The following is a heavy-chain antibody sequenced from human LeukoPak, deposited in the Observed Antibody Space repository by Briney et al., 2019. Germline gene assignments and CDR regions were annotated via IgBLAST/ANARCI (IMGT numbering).Heavy chain of an antibody. CDR1: GFTFSDYY. Sequence: GGSLRLSCAASGFTFSDYYMSWIRQAPGKGLEWVSYISSSGSTIDYADSVKGRFTISRDSAKNSLYLQMNSLRAEDTAAYYCARSIPAGNRRWGQGTLVTVSS. V-gene: IGHV3-11*01. J-gene: IGHJ4*02. CDR2: ISSSGSTI. D-gene: IGHD2-2*01. CDR3: ARSIPAGNRR.